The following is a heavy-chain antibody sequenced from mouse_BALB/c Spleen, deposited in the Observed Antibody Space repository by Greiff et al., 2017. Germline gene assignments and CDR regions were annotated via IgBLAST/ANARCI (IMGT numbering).Heavy chain of an antibody. D-gene: IGHD1-1*01. J-gene: IGHJ4*01. Sequence: VKLQESGPGLVAPSQSLSITCTVSGFSLTGYGVNWVRQPPGKGLEWLGMIWGDGSTDYNSALKSRLSISKDNSKSQVFLKMNSLQTDDTARYYCARDRDYYGSSPYYAMDYWGQGTSVTVSS. CDR2: IWGDGST. CDR3: ARDRDYYGSSPYYAMDY. CDR1: GFSLTGYG. V-gene: IGHV2-6-7*01.